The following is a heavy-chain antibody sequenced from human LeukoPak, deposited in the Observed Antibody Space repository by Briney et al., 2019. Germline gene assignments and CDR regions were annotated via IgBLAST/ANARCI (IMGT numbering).Heavy chain of an antibody. V-gene: IGHV4-59*12. Sequence: TSETLSLTCTVSGGSISSYYWSWIRQPPGKGLEWIGYIYYSGSTNYNPSLKSRVTISVDTSKNQFSLKLSSVTAADTAVYYCARDLHLSIAAAGMRGNWFDPWGQGTLVTVSS. CDR1: GGSISSYY. D-gene: IGHD6-13*01. J-gene: IGHJ5*02. CDR2: IYYSGST. CDR3: ARDLHLSIAAAGMRGNWFDP.